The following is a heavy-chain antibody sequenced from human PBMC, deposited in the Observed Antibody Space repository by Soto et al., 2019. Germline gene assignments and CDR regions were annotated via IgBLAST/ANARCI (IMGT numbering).Heavy chain of an antibody. CDR3: ARDPPTIASAGREDY. CDR1: GYTFTSYG. D-gene: IGHD6-13*01. V-gene: IGHV1-18*01. Sequence: QVQLVQSGAEVKKPAASVKVSCKASGYTFTSYGISWVRQAPGQGLEWMGRISAYNGNTNYAQKLQGRVTMTTDTATSTAYMELRRLRSDDTAVYYCARDPPTIASAGREDYWGQGTLVTVSS. J-gene: IGHJ4*02. CDR2: ISAYNGNT.